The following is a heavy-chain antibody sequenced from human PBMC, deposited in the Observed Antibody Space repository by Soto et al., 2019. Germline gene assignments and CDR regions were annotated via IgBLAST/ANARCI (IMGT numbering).Heavy chain of an antibody. Sequence: QVQLVQSGAEVKKPGSSVKLSCKASGGTFSSYAISWVRQAPGQGLEWMGGIIPISERTNYADKFQGRVTITADESKSTSYMELSSRRTEDTAVYYCALSKGSSTSVETNYYYCYGMDVWGQGTTVTVSS. CDR3: ALSKGSSTSVETNYYYCYGMDV. D-gene: IGHD2-2*01. CDR1: GGTFSSYA. J-gene: IGHJ6*02. V-gene: IGHV1-69*01. CDR2: IIPISERT.